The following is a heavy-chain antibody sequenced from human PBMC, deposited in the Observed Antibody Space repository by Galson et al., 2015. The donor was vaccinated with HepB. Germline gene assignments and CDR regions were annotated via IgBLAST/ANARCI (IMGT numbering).Heavy chain of an antibody. CDR2: ISDSGGST. D-gene: IGHD4-17*01. V-gene: IGHV3-23*01. CDR1: GFAFSTFA. J-gene: IGHJ6*02. CDR3: AKDRPGDYTPYYYCGMDV. Sequence: SLRLSCAASGFAFSTFAMSWVRQAPGKGLEWVSGISDSGGSTYYADSVKGRFTISRDNSKNTLYLQMSSLRAEDTAVYSCAKDRPGDYTPYYYCGMDVWGRGTTVTVSS.